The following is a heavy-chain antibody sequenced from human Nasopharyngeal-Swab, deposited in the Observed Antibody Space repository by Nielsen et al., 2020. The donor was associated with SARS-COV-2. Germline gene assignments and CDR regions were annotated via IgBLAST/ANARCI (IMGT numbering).Heavy chain of an antibody. V-gene: IGHV4-31*02. Sequence: WIRQPPGKGLEWIGYIYYSGSTYYNPSLKSRLTISVDTSKNQFSLKLSSVTAADTAVYYCARAARYSSTWSLPYDAFDIWGQGTMATVSS. D-gene: IGHD6-13*01. J-gene: IGHJ3*02. CDR3: ARAARYSSTWSLPYDAFDI. CDR2: IYYSGST.